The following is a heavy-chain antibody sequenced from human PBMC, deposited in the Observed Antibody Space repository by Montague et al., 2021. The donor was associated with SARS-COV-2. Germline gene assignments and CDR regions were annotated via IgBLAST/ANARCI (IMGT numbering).Heavy chain of an antibody. CDR1: GGSFSDYH. CDR2: INYGGRT. Sequence: SETLPLTCAVYGGSFSDYHWTWIRQSAGEGLEWIGQINYGGRTKYNPSLRSRVTISIDTSKNQFSLKLTSVTAADPAVYYCARGAPGYWGQGTLVTVSS. D-gene: IGHD1-1*01. J-gene: IGHJ4*02. V-gene: IGHV4-34*01. CDR3: ARGAPGY.